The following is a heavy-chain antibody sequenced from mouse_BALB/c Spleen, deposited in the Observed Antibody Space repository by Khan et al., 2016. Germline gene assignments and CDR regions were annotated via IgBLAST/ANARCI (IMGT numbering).Heavy chain of an antibody. Sequence: EVQLLESGGGLVQPGGSLKLSCAASGFDFSRYWMSWVRQAPGRGLEWIGEINPDSSTINYTPSLKDKFIISRDNAKNTLYLQMSKVRSEDTALYYCTRLYSYGCSDYWGQGTTLTVSS. CDR2: INPDSSTI. CDR3: TRLYSYGCSDY. V-gene: IGHV4-1*02. J-gene: IGHJ2*01. D-gene: IGHD1-1*01. CDR1: GFDFSRYW.